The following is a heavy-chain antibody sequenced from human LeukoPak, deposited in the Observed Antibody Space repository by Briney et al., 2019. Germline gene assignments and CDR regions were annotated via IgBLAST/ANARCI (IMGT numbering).Heavy chain of an antibody. Sequence: GESLKISCKGFGYAFTNYWIGWVRQMPGKGLEWMGIIFPGDFDTRYSPSFQGQVTISADKSISTAYLQWSSLKASDTAMYYCARFPRIAAAGRSWFDPWGQGTLVTVSS. D-gene: IGHD6-13*01. V-gene: IGHV5-51*01. CDR3: ARFPRIAAAGRSWFDP. CDR2: IFPGDFDT. J-gene: IGHJ5*02. CDR1: GYAFTNYW.